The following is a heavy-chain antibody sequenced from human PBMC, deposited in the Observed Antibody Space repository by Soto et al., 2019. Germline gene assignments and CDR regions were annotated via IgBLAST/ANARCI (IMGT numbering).Heavy chain of an antibody. D-gene: IGHD6-13*01. CDR2: IIPIFGTA. V-gene: IGHV1-69*12. Sequence: QVQLVQSGAEVKKPGSSVKVSCKASGGTFSSYAISWVRQAPGQGLEWMGGIIPIFGTANYAQKFQGRVTITADESTSTAYRELSSLRSEDTAVYYWARDRGIAAKDHDASDIWGQGTMVTVSS. J-gene: IGHJ3*02. CDR1: GGTFSSYA. CDR3: ARDRGIAAKDHDASDI.